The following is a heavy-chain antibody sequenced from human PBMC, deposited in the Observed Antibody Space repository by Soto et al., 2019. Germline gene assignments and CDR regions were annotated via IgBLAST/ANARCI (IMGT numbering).Heavy chain of an antibody. Sequence: LRLEESGPGLVKPSVTLSLTCTLSGDTLDTRIYFSAWIRQPPGKGLEWIANIHDGVTAEYDPNHRSRTTTSVAASKNHFSLNLRAVTHADTAVYFCVRGGDGGAVDLWGRGKLVT. CDR2: IHDGVTA. CDR3: VRGGDGGAVDL. J-gene: IGHJ2*01. V-gene: IGHV4-39*02. D-gene: IGHD2-21*02. CDR1: GDTLDTRIYF.